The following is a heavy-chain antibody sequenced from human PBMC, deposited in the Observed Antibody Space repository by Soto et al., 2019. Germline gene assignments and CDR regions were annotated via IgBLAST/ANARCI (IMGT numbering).Heavy chain of an antibody. J-gene: IGHJ5*02. Sequence: QVQLVQSGAEVKKPGASVKVSCKASGYTFTSYAMHWVRQAPGQRLEWMGWINAGNGNTKYSQKFQGRVIITRNTSESKAYMEQIYVRCDDTTLYYCARGLSGGDADWFEPWGQGTVVTVSS. CDR1: GYTFTSYA. V-gene: IGHV1-3*01. D-gene: IGHD2-21*01. CDR3: ARGLSGGDADWFEP. CDR2: INAGNGNT.